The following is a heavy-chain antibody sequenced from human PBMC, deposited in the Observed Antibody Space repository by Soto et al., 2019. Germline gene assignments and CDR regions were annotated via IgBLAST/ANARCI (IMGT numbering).Heavy chain of an antibody. CDR1: GGSISSYY. V-gene: IGHV4-59*12. J-gene: IGHJ4*02. D-gene: IGHD1-1*01. Sequence: LSLTYTVSGGSISSYYWSWIRQPPGKGLEWIGYIYYSGSTNYNPSLRSRVTISVDTSKNQFSLKLSSVTAADTAVYYCARLLQLEPRGAKDYWGQGTLVTVSS. CDR3: ARLLQLEPRGAKDY. CDR2: IYYSGST.